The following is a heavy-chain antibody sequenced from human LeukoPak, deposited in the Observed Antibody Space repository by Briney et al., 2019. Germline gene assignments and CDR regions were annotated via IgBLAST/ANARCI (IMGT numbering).Heavy chain of an antibody. CDR3: ARDLVVCGSYRPYFDY. V-gene: IGHV4-61*02. CDR2: IYTSGST. D-gene: IGHD3-16*02. CDR1: GGSISSGSYY. Sequence: SETLSLTCTVSGGSISSGSYYWSWIRQPAGKGLEWIGRIYTSGSTNYNPSLKSRVTISVDTSKNQFSLKLSSVTAADTAVYYCARDLVVCGSYRPYFDYRGQGTLVTVSS. J-gene: IGHJ4*02.